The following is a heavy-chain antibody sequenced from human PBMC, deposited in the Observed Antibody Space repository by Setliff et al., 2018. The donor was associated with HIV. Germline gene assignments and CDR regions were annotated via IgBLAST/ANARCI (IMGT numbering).Heavy chain of an antibody. CDR3: ARPLPIGGYCSSTSCQGAFDF. CDR1: GYTFSTYA. V-gene: IGHV1-18*01. Sequence: ASVKVSCKASGYTFSTYAISWVRQAPGQGLEWMAWIRPNSGYTLFAQKFRGRVTMTADTSTNTAYMELRSLRSDDTAVYYCARPLPIGGYCSSTSCQGAFDFWGQGTMVTVSS. J-gene: IGHJ3*01. CDR2: IRPNSGYT. D-gene: IGHD2-2*01.